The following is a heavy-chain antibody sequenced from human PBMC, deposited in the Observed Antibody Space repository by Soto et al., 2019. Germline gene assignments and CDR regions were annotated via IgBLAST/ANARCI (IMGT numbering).Heavy chain of an antibody. V-gene: IGHV4-34*01. D-gene: IGHD3-10*01. J-gene: IGHJ5*02. CDR2: INHSGRT. CDR1: GGSYSDYY. Sequence: QVQLQQWGAGLLKPSETLSLTCAVSGGSYSDYYWTWVRQPPGKGLEWIGEINHSGRTNYNPSLKSRVTISEDTSKNQFSLKLSSVTAADTAVYYCARGPQYSKSYYNVRRYRFYPWGQGTLVTVSS. CDR3: ARGPQYSKSYYNVRRYRFYP.